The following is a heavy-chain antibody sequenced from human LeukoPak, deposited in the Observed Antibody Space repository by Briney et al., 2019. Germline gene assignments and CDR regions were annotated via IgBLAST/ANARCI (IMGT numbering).Heavy chain of an antibody. CDR3: AVRPGIAVAGTVEFDY. J-gene: IGHJ4*02. CDR2: IYYSGST. Sequence: SETLSLTCTVSGGSISSSSYYWGWIRQPPGKGLEWIGSIYYSGSTYYNPSLKSRVTISVDTSENQFSLKLSSVTAADTAVYYCAVRPGIAVAGTVEFDYWGQGTLVTVSS. V-gene: IGHV4-39*01. D-gene: IGHD6-19*01. CDR1: GGSISSSSYY.